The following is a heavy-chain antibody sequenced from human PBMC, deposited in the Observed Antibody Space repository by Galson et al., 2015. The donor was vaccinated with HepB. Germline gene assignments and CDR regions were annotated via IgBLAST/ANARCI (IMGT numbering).Heavy chain of an antibody. CDR3: ARDECSSTSCYDWYFDL. Sequence: SLRLSCAASGSTFSSYGMHWVRQAPGKGLEWVAVISYDGSNKYYADSVKGRFTISRDNSKNTLYLQMNSLRAEDTAVYYCARDECSSTSCYDWYFDLWGRGTLVTVSS. J-gene: IGHJ2*01. CDR2: ISYDGSNK. V-gene: IGHV3-30*19. CDR1: GSTFSSYG. D-gene: IGHD2-2*01.